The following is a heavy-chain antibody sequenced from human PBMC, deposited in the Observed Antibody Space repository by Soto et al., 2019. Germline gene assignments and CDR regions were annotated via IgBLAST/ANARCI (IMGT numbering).Heavy chain of an antibody. J-gene: IGHJ6*02. D-gene: IGHD6-19*01. CDR2: IYCSGGT. Sequence: SAPLSLTCTVAGVSSSSSRYYGGWIRQPPGKGLGWIGSIYCSGGTYHNPSIQSRVTIPVDTSTTQFSLKLSSVTAPETAVDYCASRIAVADLYGRDVWGQGTTATVSS. CDR3: ASRIAVADLYGRDV. CDR1: GVSSSSSRYY. V-gene: IGHV4-39*01.